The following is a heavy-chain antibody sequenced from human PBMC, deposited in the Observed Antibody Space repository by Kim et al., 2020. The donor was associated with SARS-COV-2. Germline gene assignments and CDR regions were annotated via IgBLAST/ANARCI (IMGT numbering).Heavy chain of an antibody. V-gene: IGHV3-23*01. CDR2: ISRSGDST. CDR1: GFTFSSFV. D-gene: IGHD4-17*01. J-gene: IGHJ4*02. Sequence: WGSLRLSCVASGFTFSSFVMGWVRQAPGKGLEWVSSISRSGDSTYYADSVRGRFTISRDNSKNTLYLQMSNLRVGDTAVYFCARDDGGVELTSVDNWGQG. CDR3: ARDDGGVELTSVDN.